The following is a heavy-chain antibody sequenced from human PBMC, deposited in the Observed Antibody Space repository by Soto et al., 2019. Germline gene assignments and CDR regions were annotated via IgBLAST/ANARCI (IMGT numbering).Heavy chain of an antibody. CDR2: IWYDGNYK. D-gene: IGHD6-19*01. CDR1: GFMFSDYG. CDR3: AREGAVAGSQDF. V-gene: IGHV3-33*01. Sequence: GGSLRLSCAASGFMFSDYGMHWVRQAPGKGLEWVAIIWYDGNYKYYSESAKGRFTISRDNSNNTLYLQMNNLRVEDTAVYFCAREGAVAGSQDFWGQGTLVTVS. J-gene: IGHJ4*02.